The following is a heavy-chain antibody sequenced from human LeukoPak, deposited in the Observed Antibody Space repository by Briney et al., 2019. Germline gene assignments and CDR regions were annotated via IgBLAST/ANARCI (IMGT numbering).Heavy chain of an antibody. CDR2: IWYDGSNK. CDR1: GFTFSSYG. D-gene: IGHD1-26*01. J-gene: IGHJ4*02. V-gene: IGHV3-33*01. CDR3: ARDGVGELLSFDY. Sequence: GRSLRLSCAASGFTFSSYGMHWVRQAPGKGLEWVAVIWYDGSNKYYADSVKGRFTISRDNSKNTLYLQMNSLRAEDTAVYYCARDGVGELLSFDYWGQGTLVTVSS.